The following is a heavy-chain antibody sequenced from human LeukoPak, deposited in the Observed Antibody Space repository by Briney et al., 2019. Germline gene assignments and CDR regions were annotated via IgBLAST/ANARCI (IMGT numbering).Heavy chain of an antibody. CDR3: ARDTYYYDSSGYCCYFDY. V-gene: IGHV3-33*01. D-gene: IGHD3-22*01. CDR2: IWYDGSNK. Sequence: GGPLRLSCAASGFTFSSYGMHWVRQAPGKGLEWVAVIWYDGSNKHYADSVKGRFTISRDNSKNTLYLQMNSLRAEDTAVYYCARDTYYYDSSGYCCYFDYWGQGTLVTVSS. CDR1: GFTFSSYG. J-gene: IGHJ4*02.